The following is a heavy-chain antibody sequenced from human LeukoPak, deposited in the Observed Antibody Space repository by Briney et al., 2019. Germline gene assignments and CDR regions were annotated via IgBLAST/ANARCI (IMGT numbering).Heavy chain of an antibody. J-gene: IGHJ6*03. Sequence: SVKVSCKASGGTFSSYAISWVRQAPGQGLEWMGGIIPIFGTANYAQKLQGRVTMTTDTSTSTAYMELRSLRSDDTAVYYCAREEISDYYYYYMDVWGKGTTVTISS. CDR3: AREEISDYYYYYMDV. CDR1: GGTFSSYA. CDR2: IIPIFGTA. V-gene: IGHV1-69*05.